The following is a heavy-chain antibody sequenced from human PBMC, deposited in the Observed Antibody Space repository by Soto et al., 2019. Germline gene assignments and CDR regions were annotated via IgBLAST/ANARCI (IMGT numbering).Heavy chain of an antibody. J-gene: IGHJ4*02. Sequence: QVQLQESGPGLVKPSQTLSLTCTVSGGSISSGDCYWSWIRQSPGKGLEWIGNIYYSGRTYYNPSLKGRVTMSVDKSNNQFSLKLTSVTAADTAVYHCVREREGDCAHGVCSRAVDSWGQGTLVTVSS. CDR3: VREREGDCAHGVCSRAVDS. V-gene: IGHV4-30-4*01. D-gene: IGHD2-8*01. CDR2: IYYSGRT. CDR1: GGSISSGDCY.